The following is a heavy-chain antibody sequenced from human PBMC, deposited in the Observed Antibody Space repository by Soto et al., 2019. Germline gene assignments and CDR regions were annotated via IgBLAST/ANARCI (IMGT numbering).Heavy chain of an antibody. CDR3: ARSGDNYTLLDY. V-gene: IGHV3-11*06. D-gene: IGHD1-1*01. CDR2: SSDSGTFT. J-gene: IGHJ4*02. Sequence: QVHLVESGGGLVKPGGSLRLSCAASGFTFSDYDMSWIRQAPGKGLEWLSYSSDSGTFTRYADSVKGRFSISRDNAKNSLYLQINSLRGEDTAIYYCARSGDNYTLLDYWGQGTPVTVAS. CDR1: GFTFSDYD.